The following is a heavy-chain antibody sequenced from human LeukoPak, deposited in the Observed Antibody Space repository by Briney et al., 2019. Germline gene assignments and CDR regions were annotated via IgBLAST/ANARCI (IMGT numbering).Heavy chain of an antibody. D-gene: IGHD2-2*01. CDR1: GYTFTGYY. V-gene: IGHV1-2*04. Sequence: ASVKVSCKASGYTFTGYYMHWVRQAPGQGLEWMGWTNPNSGGTNYAQKFQGWVTMTRDTSISTAYMELSRLRSDDTAVYYCARGGIVVVPAAHNWFDPWGQGTLVTVSS. CDR2: TNPNSGGT. J-gene: IGHJ5*02. CDR3: ARGGIVVVPAAHNWFDP.